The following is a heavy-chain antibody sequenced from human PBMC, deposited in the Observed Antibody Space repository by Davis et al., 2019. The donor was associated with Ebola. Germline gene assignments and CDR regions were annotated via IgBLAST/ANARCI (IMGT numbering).Heavy chain of an antibody. Sequence: AASVKVSCKASGGTFSSYAISWVRQAPGQGLEWMGGIIPIFGTANYAQKFQGRVTITADKSTSTAYMELSSLRSEDTAVYYCARETGLRSYGMDVWGQGTTVTVSS. CDR1: GGTFSSYA. J-gene: IGHJ6*02. CDR3: ARETGLRSYGMDV. V-gene: IGHV1-69*06. D-gene: IGHD7-27*01. CDR2: IIPIFGTA.